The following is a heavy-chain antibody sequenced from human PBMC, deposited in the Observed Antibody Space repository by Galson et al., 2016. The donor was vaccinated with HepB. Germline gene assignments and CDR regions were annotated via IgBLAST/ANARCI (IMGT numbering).Heavy chain of an antibody. Sequence: SLRLSCAASGFTVSNNYMSWVRQAPGKGLEWVSVIYSGGRTYYADSVKGRFTISRDNSKNTLYLKMNSLRAEDTAVYYCARDEIAGTTGDYWGQGTLVTVSS. CDR3: ARDEIAGTTGDY. CDR1: GFTVSNNY. V-gene: IGHV3-53*01. J-gene: IGHJ4*02. CDR2: IYSGGRT. D-gene: IGHD1-7*01.